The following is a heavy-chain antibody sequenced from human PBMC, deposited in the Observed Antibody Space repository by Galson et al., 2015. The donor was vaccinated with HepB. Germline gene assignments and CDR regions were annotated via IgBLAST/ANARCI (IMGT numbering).Heavy chain of an antibody. CDR3: AKGRGWYTGFDY. Sequence: SLRLSCAGSGFIFSNYALSWVRQAPGKGLQWVSGISGDTYGTYYADSVKGRFTISRDNSNSRLYLQMTSVTADDTATYYCAKGRGWYTGFDYWGRGTLVTVSS. CDR2: ISGDTYGT. CDR1: GFIFSNYA. V-gene: IGHV3-23*01. J-gene: IGHJ4*02. D-gene: IGHD6-19*01.